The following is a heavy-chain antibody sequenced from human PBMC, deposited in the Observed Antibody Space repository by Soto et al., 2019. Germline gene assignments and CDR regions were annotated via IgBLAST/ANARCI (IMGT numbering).Heavy chain of an antibody. CDR3: VHAIKGSGSYYKGYYFDY. V-gene: IGHV2-5*02. D-gene: IGHD3-10*01. CDR1: GFTLNTSGVR. Sequence: QITLEESGPTLVKPTQTLTLTCTFSGFTLNTSGVRVDWIRQPPGKALEWLALIYWDDDKRYSPSLKSRLTITKNTSNTQGVLTMTNRDPVDTATYCCVHAIKGSGSYYKGYYFDYWGQGTLVTGSS. CDR2: IYWDDDK. J-gene: IGHJ4*02.